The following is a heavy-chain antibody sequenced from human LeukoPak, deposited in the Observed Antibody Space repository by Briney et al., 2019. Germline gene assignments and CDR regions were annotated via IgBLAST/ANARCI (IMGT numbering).Heavy chain of an antibody. CDR2: IYYSGST. J-gene: IGHJ4*02. Sequence: SETLSLTCTVSGGSISSYYWSWIRQPPGKGLECVGNIYYSGSTNYNPSLKSRVTISVDTSKNQFSLKLSSVTAADTAVYYCASSWLAAAFFDYWGQGTLVTVSS. D-gene: IGHD6-13*01. CDR3: ASSWLAAAFFDY. CDR1: GGSISSYY. V-gene: IGHV4-59*01.